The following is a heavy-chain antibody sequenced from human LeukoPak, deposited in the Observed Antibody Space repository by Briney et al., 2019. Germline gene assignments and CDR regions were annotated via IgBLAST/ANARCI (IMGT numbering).Heavy chain of an antibody. CDR2: INPNSGGT. J-gene: IGHJ3*02. CDR1: GYTFTCYY. V-gene: IGHV1-2*02. D-gene: IGHD2-2*01. CDR3: ARDNLGYCSSTSCYGDAFDI. Sequence: GASVKVSCKAAGYTFTCYYMHWVRQAPGQGLEWMGWINPNSGGTNYAQKFQGRVTMTRDTSISTAYMELSRLRSDATAVYYCARDNLGYCSSTSCYGDAFDIWGQGTMVTVSS.